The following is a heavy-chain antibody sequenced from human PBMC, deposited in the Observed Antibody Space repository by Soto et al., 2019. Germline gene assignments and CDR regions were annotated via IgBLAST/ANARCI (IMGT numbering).Heavy chain of an antibody. D-gene: IGHD6-13*01. Sequence: GSLRLSCAASGFPFFGSWIGWVRQMPGKGLEWMGVIYPGDSDTRYSPSLQGQVTISADKSSSAAYLQWSSLQASDTATYYCARSLVNGTYEAFDIWGQGTMVTVSS. CDR2: IYPGDSDT. J-gene: IGHJ3*02. V-gene: IGHV5-51*01. CDR1: GFPFFGSW. CDR3: ARSLVNGTYEAFDI.